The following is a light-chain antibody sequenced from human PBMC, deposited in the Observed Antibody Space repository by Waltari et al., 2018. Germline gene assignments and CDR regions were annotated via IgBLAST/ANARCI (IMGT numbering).Light chain of an antibody. J-gene: IGKJ5*01. Sequence: DIQMTQSPSSLSASVGDRVTITCRASQGISNYLAWYQQKPGTVPKLLIYAASTLQSGGASRCSGSGSGTDFTLTISSLQPEDVATYYCQKYNSDFITFGQGTRLEIK. CDR3: QKYNSDFIT. CDR1: QGISNY. CDR2: AAS. V-gene: IGKV1-27*01.